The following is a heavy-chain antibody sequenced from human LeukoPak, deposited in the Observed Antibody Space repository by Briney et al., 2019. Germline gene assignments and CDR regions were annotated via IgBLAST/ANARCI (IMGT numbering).Heavy chain of an antibody. D-gene: IGHD6-19*01. CDR2: IKQDGSEK. CDR3: ARDTSVWRYGMDV. J-gene: IGHJ6*02. V-gene: IGHV3-7*01. Sequence: GSLRLSCEASGFTFSSHWMSWVRQAPGKGLEWVAIIKQDGSEKDYVDSVTGRFTISRDNAKNSLYLQMNSLRDEDTAVYYCARDTSVWRYGMDVWGQGTTVTVSS. CDR1: GFTFSSHW.